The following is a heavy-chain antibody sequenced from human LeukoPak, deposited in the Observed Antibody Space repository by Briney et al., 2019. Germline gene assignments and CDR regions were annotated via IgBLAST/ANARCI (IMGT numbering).Heavy chain of an antibody. CDR2: INAGNGNT. Sequence: ASVKVSCKASGYTFTSYAIHWVRQAPGQRLEWMGWINAGNGNTKYSQKFQGRVTSTRDTSASTAYMEPSSLTSEDTAVYYCASHDYSSSSGLDYWGQGTLVTVSS. CDR1: GYTFTSYA. V-gene: IGHV1-3*01. J-gene: IGHJ4*02. CDR3: ASHDYSSSSGLDY. D-gene: IGHD6-6*01.